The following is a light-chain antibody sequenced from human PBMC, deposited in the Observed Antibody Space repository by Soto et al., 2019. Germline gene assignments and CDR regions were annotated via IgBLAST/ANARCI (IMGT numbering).Light chain of an antibody. Sequence: DIQMTHSPSSLSASVGDRVTITCRASLPISNYLAWYQQKTGKIPNLLIYAASTLQAGVPSRFSGGGSGTDFTLTISSLEPEDFAVYYCQQRDIWPWTFGQGTKVDIK. CDR1: LPISNY. J-gene: IGKJ1*01. CDR3: QQRDIWPWT. V-gene: IGKV1-27*01. CDR2: AAS.